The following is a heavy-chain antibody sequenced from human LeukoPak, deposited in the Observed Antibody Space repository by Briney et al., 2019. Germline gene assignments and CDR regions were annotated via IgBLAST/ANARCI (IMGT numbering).Heavy chain of an antibody. V-gene: IGHV4-34*01. CDR3: AREPIVVVPAAIDYGMDV. J-gene: IGHJ6*02. CDR2: INHSGST. CDR1: GGSFSGYY. D-gene: IGHD2-2*01. Sequence: SETLSLTCAVYGGSFSGYYWSWIRQPPGKGLEWIGEINHSGSTNYNPSLKSRVTISVDTSKNQFSLKLSSVTAADTAVYYCAREPIVVVPAAIDYGMDVWGQGTTVTASS.